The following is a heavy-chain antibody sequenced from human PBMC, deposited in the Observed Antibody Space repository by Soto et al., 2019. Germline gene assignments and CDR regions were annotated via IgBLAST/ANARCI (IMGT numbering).Heavy chain of an antibody. CDR2: TYYRSKWYN. J-gene: IGHJ6*02. V-gene: IGHV6-1*01. CDR3: ARIRWLRGGYYYGMDV. D-gene: IGHD5-12*01. Sequence: SQTLSLTCAISGDSVSSNSAAWNWIRQSPSRGLEWLGRTYYRSKWYNDYAVSVKSRITINPDTSKNQFSLQLSSVTPEDTAVYYCARIRWLRGGYYYGMDVWGQGTTVTVSS. CDR1: GDSVSSNSAA.